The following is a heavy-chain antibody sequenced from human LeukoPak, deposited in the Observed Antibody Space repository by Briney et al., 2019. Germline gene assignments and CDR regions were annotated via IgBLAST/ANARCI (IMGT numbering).Heavy chain of an antibody. D-gene: IGHD3-3*01. CDR2: IYHSGST. V-gene: IGHV4-30-2*01. J-gene: IGHJ4*02. Sequence: SETLSLTCTVSGGSISSGGYYWSWIRQPPGKGLEWIGYIYHSGSTYYNPSLKSRVTISVDRSKNQFSLKLSSVTAADTAVYYCASLAEVYYDFWSGYPAQTDYWGQGTLVTVSS. CDR3: ASLAEVYYDFWSGYPAQTDY. CDR1: GGSISSGGYY.